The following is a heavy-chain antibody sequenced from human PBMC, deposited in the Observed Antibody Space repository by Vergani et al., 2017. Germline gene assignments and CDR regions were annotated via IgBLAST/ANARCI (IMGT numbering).Heavy chain of an antibody. Sequence: QVQLVQSGAEVKKPGASVKVSCKASGYTFTSYGISWVRQAPGQGLEWMGWISAYNGNTNYAQKLQGRVTMTTDTSTSTAYMELRSLRSDDTAVYYCAREVPEACGSWSGYYTDYYYYGMDVWGQGTTVTVSS. CDR2: ISAYNGNT. J-gene: IGHJ6*02. CDR3: AREVPEACGSWSGYYTDYYYYGMDV. V-gene: IGHV1-18*01. D-gene: IGHD3-3*01. CDR1: GYTFTSYG.